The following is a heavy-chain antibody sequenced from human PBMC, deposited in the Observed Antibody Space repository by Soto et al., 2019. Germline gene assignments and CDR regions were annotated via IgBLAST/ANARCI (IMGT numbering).Heavy chain of an antibody. CDR1: GYSFNDYY. D-gene: IGHD6-13*01. Sequence: QVQLVQSGAEVKKPGASVKVSCRTSGYSFNDYYIHWVRQAPGQGLEWMGWINPNGGGTHFPQNFKECVPXTRDTSLRTAYMELTNLRSDDTAIYFCARDHSNSSSWPMDYWGQGTLVTVSS. CDR2: INPNGGGT. V-gene: IGHV1-2*04. CDR3: ARDHSNSSSWPMDY. J-gene: IGHJ4*02.